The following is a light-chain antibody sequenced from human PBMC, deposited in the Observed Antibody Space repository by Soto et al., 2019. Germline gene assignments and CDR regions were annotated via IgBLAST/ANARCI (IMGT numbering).Light chain of an antibody. CDR1: ALRKHY. CDR3: YSTVCGGNHKV. V-gene: IGLV3-10*01. J-gene: IGLJ1*01. CDR2: EDS. Sequence: SYELTQPLSVSVSPGQTARNTCSGNALRKHYAHWYQQKPGQAPVLVIYEDSKRPSGIPERFPASSSGTMATLTISGAQVEDEADYDCYSTVCGGNHKVFGAGTKLTVL.